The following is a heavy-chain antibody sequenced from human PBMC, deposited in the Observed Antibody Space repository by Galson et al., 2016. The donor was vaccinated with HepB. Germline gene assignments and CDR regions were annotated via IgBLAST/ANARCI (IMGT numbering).Heavy chain of an antibody. CDR2: MSYTGLSS. Sequence: SLRLSCAASGFTFGDFAMTWVRQVPGKRLEWVSAMSYTGLSSDYADSVKGRFTISRDNSKNTLYLQMNSLRAEDTAIYYCAPEDPDIVLVVAANGMGVWGLGTTVTVSS. V-gene: IGHV3-23*01. CDR3: APEDPDIVLVVAANGMGV. D-gene: IGHD2-15*01. J-gene: IGHJ6*02. CDR1: GFTFGDFA.